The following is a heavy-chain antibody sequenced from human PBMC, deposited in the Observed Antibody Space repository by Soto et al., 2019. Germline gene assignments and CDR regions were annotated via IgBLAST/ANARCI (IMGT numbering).Heavy chain of an antibody. J-gene: IGHJ4*02. CDR2: IRFDGSNE. D-gene: IGHD1-7*01. CDR1: GGKFRGYR. V-gene: IGHV3-33*01. CDR3: ARDGIGGTVFRGYLDY. Sequence: ALRRSCAGPGGKFRGYRMQRDRQAPGKGLEWVAIIRFDGSNEEYADSVKGRFTISRDNSKNTLYLQMNTLGAEDTAVYYCARDGIGGTVFRGYLDYWGRGTVVTV.